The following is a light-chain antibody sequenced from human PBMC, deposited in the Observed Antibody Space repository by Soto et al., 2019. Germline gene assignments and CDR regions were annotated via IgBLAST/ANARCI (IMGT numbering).Light chain of an antibody. J-gene: IGKJ5*01. CDR2: GAY. CDR3: QQRHNWRDT. V-gene: IGKV3-15*01. Sequence: EIVLLQSPATLSVSPGERATLSCRASQSISTNLAWYQQKPGQAPRLLIYGAYTRATAIPARFTGSGSGTEFTLTISSLQSEDFAVYYCQQRHNWRDTFGQGTRLEIK. CDR1: QSISTN.